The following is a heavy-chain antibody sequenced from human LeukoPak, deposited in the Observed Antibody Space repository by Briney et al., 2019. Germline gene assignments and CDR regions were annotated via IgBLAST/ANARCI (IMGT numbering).Heavy chain of an antibody. CDR2: IKHDASEK. D-gene: IGHD3-22*01. CDR3: ARAGMDGRGYYQGFDY. V-gene: IGHV3-7*01. CDR1: GFTFSNYW. Sequence: GGSLRLSCVASGFTFSNYWMSWVRQAPGKGLEWVANIKHDASEKYFMESLKGRFTISRDNAKNSLYLQMNSLRAEDTALYYCARAGMDGRGYYQGFDYWGQGALVTVSS. J-gene: IGHJ4*02.